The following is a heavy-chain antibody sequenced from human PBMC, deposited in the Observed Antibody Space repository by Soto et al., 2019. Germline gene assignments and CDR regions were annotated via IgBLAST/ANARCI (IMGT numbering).Heavy chain of an antibody. CDR2: INHSGST. V-gene: IGHV4-34*01. CDR3: SRRRRPPAVSFRH. Sequence: SGTLSLPCAVYGGSFSGYYRSWIRQPPAKGLEWVGEINHSGSTNYNPSVKTGATISANTSTNHVFLKLSTVTAADTPVTYCSRRRRPPAVSFRHWGQGTLLTVSS. D-gene: IGHD2-2*01. CDR1: GGSFSGYY. J-gene: IGHJ1*01.